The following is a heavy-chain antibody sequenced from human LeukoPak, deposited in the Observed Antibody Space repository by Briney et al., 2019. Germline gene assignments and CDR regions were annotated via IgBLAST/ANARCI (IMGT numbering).Heavy chain of an antibody. CDR3: ARVVVVAATGKYYGMDV. V-gene: IGHV1-69*13. D-gene: IGHD2-15*01. CDR1: GGTFSSYA. Sequence: SVKVSCKASGGTFSSYAISWVRQAPGQGLEWMGGIIPIFGTANYAQKFQGRVTITADESTSTAYMELSSLRSEDTAVYYCARVVVVAATGKYYGMDVWGQGTTVTVSS. CDR2: IIPIFGTA. J-gene: IGHJ6*02.